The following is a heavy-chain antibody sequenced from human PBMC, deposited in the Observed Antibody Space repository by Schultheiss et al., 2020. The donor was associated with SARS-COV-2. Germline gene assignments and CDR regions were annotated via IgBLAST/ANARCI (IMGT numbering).Heavy chain of an antibody. CDR2: IYYSGST. J-gene: IGHJ5*02. CDR3: ARGLGGGNWFDP. D-gene: IGHD3-16*01. Sequence: SETLSLTCAVYGGSFSGYYWSWIRQPPGKGLEWIGYIYYSGSTYYNPSLKSRVTISVDTSKNQFSLKLSSVTAADTAVYYCARGLGGGNWFDPWGQGTLVTVSS. V-gene: IGHV4-34*01. CDR1: GGSFSGYY.